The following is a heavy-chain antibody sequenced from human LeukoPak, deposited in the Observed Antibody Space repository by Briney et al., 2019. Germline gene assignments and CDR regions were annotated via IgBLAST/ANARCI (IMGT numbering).Heavy chain of an antibody. CDR3: ARVVGVNWFDP. J-gene: IGHJ5*02. V-gene: IGHV3-23*01. CDR2: ISGSGGST. Sequence: PGGSLRLSCAASGFTFTSYSMSWVRQAPGKGLEWVSAISGSGGSTYYADSVKGRFTISRDNSKNTLYLQMNSLRAEDTAVYYCARVVGVNWFDPWGQGTLVTVSS. D-gene: IGHD2-15*01. CDR1: GFTFTSYS.